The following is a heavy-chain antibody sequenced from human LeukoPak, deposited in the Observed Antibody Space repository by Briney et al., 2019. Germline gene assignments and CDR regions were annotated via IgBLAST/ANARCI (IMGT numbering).Heavy chain of an antibody. CDR3: ARTGDGAFDI. D-gene: IGHD3-16*01. V-gene: IGHV1-69*04. CDR2: IIPILGIA. Sequence: SVRVSCKASGGTFSSNAISRVRQAPGQGLEWMGRIIPILGIANYAQKFQGRVAITADKSTSTAYMELSSLRSEDTAAYYCARTGDGAFDIWGQGTMVTVSS. CDR1: GGTFSSNA. J-gene: IGHJ3*02.